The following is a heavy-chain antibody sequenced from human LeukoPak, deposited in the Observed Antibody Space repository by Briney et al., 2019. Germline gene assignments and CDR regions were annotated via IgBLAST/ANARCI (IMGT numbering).Heavy chain of an antibody. CDR3: ARDPGSGTYRIDY. J-gene: IGHJ4*02. CDR1: GFTFTSFG. CDR2: ISAYNGNT. Sequence: ASVKVSCKASGFTFTSFGISWVRQAPGQGLEWMGWISAYNGNTNYAQKFQGRVTMTTDTSTSTAYMELRSLRSDDTAMYYCARDPGSGTYRIDYWGQGTLVTVSS. V-gene: IGHV1-18*04. D-gene: IGHD1-26*01.